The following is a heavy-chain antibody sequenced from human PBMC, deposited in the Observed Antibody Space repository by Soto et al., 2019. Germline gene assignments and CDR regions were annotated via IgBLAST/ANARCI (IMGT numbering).Heavy chain of an antibody. Sequence: QVQLVESGGGVVQPGRSLRLSCAASGFTFSSYGMHWVRQAPGKGLEWVAVIWYDGSNKYYADSVKGRFTISRDNSKNTLYLQMNSLRAEDTAVYYCARGYYYYGSGSYYLDAFDIWGQGTMVTVSS. CDR2: IWYDGSNK. D-gene: IGHD3-10*01. CDR3: ARGYYYYGSGSYYLDAFDI. J-gene: IGHJ3*02. CDR1: GFTFSSYG. V-gene: IGHV3-33*01.